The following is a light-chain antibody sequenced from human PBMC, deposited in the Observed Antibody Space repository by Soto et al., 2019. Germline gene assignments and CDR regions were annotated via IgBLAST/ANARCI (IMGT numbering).Light chain of an antibody. CDR3: QQHDILPIT. Sequence: EIVMTQSPATLSVYTGERATLSCRASQSVSSSYLAWYQQKPGQAPRLLIYAASRRATGIPDRFSGSGSGTDFTLTISRLEPEDFAVYYCQQHDILPITFGQGTRLEIK. V-gene: IGKV3-20*01. J-gene: IGKJ5*01. CDR1: QSVSSSY. CDR2: AAS.